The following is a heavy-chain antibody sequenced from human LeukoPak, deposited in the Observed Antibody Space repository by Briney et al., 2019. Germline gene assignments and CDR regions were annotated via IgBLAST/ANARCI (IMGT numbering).Heavy chain of an antibody. J-gene: IGHJ2*01. CDR2: IKSKSDGVTT. D-gene: IGHD3-3*01. V-gene: IGHV3-15*01. CDR1: GFTFSNAW. CDR3: ARIKEVIPIFGSKRGSWYFDL. Sequence: PGGSLILSCAASGFTFSNAWMSWVRQAPGKGLEWVGCIKSKSDGVTTDYAAPVKGRFTISRDDSENTLYLQMNSLRSEDTAVYYCARIKEVIPIFGSKRGSWYFDLWGRGTLVTVSS.